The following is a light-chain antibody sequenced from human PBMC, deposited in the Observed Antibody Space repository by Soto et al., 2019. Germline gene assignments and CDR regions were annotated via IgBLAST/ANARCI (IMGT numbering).Light chain of an antibody. Sequence: DIQMTQSPSTLFASVGDRVTITCRASQSVRNWLAWYQQKPGRAPQLLIYAASTLQSGVPSRFSGSGSGTEFTLTISSLQPEDFATYYCQQLNSYPLTFGQGTRLEIK. CDR1: QSVRNW. V-gene: IGKV1-9*01. CDR2: AAS. CDR3: QQLNSYPLT. J-gene: IGKJ5*01.